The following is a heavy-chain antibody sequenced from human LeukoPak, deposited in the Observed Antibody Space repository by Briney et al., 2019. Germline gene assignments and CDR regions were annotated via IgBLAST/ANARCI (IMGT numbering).Heavy chain of an antibody. CDR2: IYYSGST. CDR1: GGSFSGYY. J-gene: IGHJ4*02. Sequence: PSETLSLTCAVYGGSFSGYYWSWIRQPPGKGLEWIGYIYYSGSTNYNPSLKSRVTISVDTSKNQFSLKLSSVTAADTAVYYCARGATGHLDYWGQGTLVTVSS. CDR3: ARGATGHLDY. V-gene: IGHV4-59*08. D-gene: IGHD1-26*01.